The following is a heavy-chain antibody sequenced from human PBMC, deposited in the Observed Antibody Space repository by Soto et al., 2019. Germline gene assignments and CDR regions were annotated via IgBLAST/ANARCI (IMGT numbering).Heavy chain of an antibody. D-gene: IGHD1-26*01. CDR2: INPSGGST. V-gene: IGHV1-46*03. CDR3: ATGSYSKPNY. CDR1: GYTFTSYS. J-gene: IGHJ4*02. Sequence: QVHLVQSGAEVKKPGASVTISCKASGYTFTSYSMHWVRQAPGQGLEWMGIINPSGGSTNFAQRFQGRVTMTSDTSTSTVYMDLSSLRSEDTAIYYCATGSYSKPNYWGQGTLVTVSS.